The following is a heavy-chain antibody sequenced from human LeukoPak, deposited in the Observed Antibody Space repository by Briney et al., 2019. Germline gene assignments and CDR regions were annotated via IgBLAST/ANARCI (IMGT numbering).Heavy chain of an antibody. D-gene: IGHD3-9*01. V-gene: IGHV4-30-2*01. J-gene: IGHJ4*02. CDR1: GGSISRGGYS. CDR3: ARVRGYDILTRDY. CDR2: IYHCGST. Sequence: PSETLSLTCAVSGGSISRGGYSWSWIRQPPGKGREWIGYIYHCGSTYYNPSLKSRVTISVDRSKTQFSLKLSSVTAADTAVYYCARVRGYDILTRDYWGQGTLVTVSS.